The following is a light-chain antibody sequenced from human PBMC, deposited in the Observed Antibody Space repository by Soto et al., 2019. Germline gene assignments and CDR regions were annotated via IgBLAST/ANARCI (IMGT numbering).Light chain of an antibody. Sequence: DIQVTQSPSSLSASVGDRVTISCRASQSISTYLNWYQHKPGKAPKLLIHAASSLRSGVPSRFRGSGSGTDFTLTISSLQPEDCATYYCQQSYSTPYTVGQGTKVDSK. CDR2: AAS. V-gene: IGKV1-39*01. CDR3: QQSYSTPYT. CDR1: QSISTY. J-gene: IGKJ2*01.